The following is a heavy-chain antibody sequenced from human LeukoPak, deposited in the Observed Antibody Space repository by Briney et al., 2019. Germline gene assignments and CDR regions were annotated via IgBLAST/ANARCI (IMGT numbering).Heavy chain of an antibody. CDR3: ARAPSQYYDILTGYYALYYYYGMDV. CDR1: GGSVSSGSYY. J-gene: IGHJ6*04. CDR2: IYYSGNT. Sequence: SETLSLTCTVSGGSVSSGSYYWSWIRQPPGKGLEWIGYIYYSGNTNYNPSLKSRYTISVDTSKNPFSLKLSSVTAADTAVYYCARAPSQYYDILTGYYALYYYYGMDVWGKGTTVTVSS. V-gene: IGHV4-61*01. D-gene: IGHD3-9*01.